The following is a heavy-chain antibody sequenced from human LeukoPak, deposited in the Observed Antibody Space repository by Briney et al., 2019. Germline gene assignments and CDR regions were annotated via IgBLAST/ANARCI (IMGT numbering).Heavy chain of an antibody. J-gene: IGHJ6*04. CDR1: GFTFSNYG. D-gene: IGHD3-10*02. V-gene: IGHV3-33*03. CDR3: AELGITMIGGV. CDR2: IWYDGNKK. Sequence: GGSLRLSCAASGFTFSNYGMHWVRQAPGKGLEWVAFIWYDGNKKYYADSVKGRFTISRDNAKNSLYLQMNSLRAEDTAVYYCAELGITMIGGVWGKGTTVTISS.